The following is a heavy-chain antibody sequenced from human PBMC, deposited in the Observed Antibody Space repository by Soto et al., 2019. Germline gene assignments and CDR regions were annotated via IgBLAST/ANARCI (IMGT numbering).Heavy chain of an antibody. D-gene: IGHD2-15*01. CDR3: ARARSQHCSGCSCYFWADYFDY. CDR2: IYYSGST. V-gene: IGHV4-30-4*01. CDR1: GGSISSGDYY. J-gene: IGHJ4*02. Sequence: QVQLQESGPGLVKPSQTLSLTCTVSGGSISSGDYYWSWIRQPPGKGLEWIGYIYYSGSTYYNPSLKSRVTISVDTSKNQFSLKLSSVTAADTAVYYCARARSQHCSGCSCYFWADYFDYWGQGTLVTVSS.